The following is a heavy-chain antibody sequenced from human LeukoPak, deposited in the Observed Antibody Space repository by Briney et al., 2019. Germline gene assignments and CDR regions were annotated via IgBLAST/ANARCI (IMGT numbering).Heavy chain of an antibody. CDR2: INPSGGST. V-gene: IGHV1-46*01. Sequence: ASVKVSCKASGYTFTSYYMHWVRQAPGQGLGWMGIINPSGGSTSYAQKFQGRVTMTRDTSTSTVYMELSSLRSEDTAVYYCARGIPETHGGYYYYGMDVWGQGTTVTVSS. J-gene: IGHJ6*02. CDR1: GYTFTSYY. D-gene: IGHD2-21*01. CDR3: ARGIPETHGGYYYYGMDV.